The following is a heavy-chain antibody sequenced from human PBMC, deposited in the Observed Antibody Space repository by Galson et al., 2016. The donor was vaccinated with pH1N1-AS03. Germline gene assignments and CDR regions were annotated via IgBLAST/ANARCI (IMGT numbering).Heavy chain of an antibody. Sequence: SLRLSCAASGFTFDDYAMHWVQQGPGKGLEWVSGISWNSGNTGYGDSVKGRFTISRDNAQCSLYLQMNSLRAEDTALYFCAREASLWFGESIGEPKDYNYYYYMDVWGKGTTVTVSS. CDR1: GFTFDDYA. CDR2: ISWNSGNT. V-gene: IGHV3-9*01. D-gene: IGHD3-10*01. CDR3: AREASLWFGESIGEPKDYNYYYYMDV. J-gene: IGHJ6*03.